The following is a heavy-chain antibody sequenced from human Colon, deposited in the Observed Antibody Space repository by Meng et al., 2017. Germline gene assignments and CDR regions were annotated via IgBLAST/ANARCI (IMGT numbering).Heavy chain of an antibody. CDR3: ARDRDSGGSYYDWFDP. CDR2: ITNNSSYI. CDR1: GFTFSSYS. Sequence: GESLKISCAASGFTFSSYSMNWVRQAPGKGLEWVSSITNNSSYIYYAHSVKGRFTISRDNAEKSLYLQMNSLRAEDTAVYYCARDRDSGGSYYDWFDPWGQGTLVTGAS. J-gene: IGHJ5*02. D-gene: IGHD3-22*01. V-gene: IGHV3-21*01.